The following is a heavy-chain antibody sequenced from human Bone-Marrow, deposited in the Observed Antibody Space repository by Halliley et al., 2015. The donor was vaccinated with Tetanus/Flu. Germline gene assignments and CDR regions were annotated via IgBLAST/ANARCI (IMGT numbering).Heavy chain of an antibody. Sequence: KGLDWVSVIGSTGVDTHYADSVKGRFTISRDNSKNTVYLQMNSLRDEDTAVYYCATRIPLRGMEYWGQGTLVIVSS. D-gene: IGHD1-1*01. CDR3: ATRIPLRGMEY. V-gene: IGHV3-23*01. CDR2: IGSTGVDT. J-gene: IGHJ4*02.